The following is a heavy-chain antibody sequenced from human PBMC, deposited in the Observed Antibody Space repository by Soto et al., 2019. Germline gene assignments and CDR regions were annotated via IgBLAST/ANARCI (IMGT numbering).Heavy chain of an antibody. CDR1: GFTFSTYS. J-gene: IGHJ4*02. V-gene: IGHV3-48*01. CDR2: INSTGTIK. CDR3: ARMSSSISPGC. Sequence: PGGSLRLSCAAPGFTFSTYSMNWVRQAPGKGLEWVAYINSTGTIKYYAGSVKGRFTISRDNAKNSLYLQMNSLRAEDTAVYYCARMSSSISPGCWGQGTLVTVSS. D-gene: IGHD2-2*01.